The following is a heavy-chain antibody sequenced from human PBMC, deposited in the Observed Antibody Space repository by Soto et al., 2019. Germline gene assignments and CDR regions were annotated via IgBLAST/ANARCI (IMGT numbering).Heavy chain of an antibody. CDR3: ARVASLGIAAARGYGMDV. Sequence: TLSLTCTVSGGSISSGGYYWSWIRQHPGKGLEWIGYIYYSGSTYYNPSLESRVTISVDTSKNQFSLKLSSVTAADTAVYYCARVASLGIAAARGYGMDVWGQGTTVTVSS. D-gene: IGHD6-13*01. J-gene: IGHJ6*02. CDR1: GGSISSGGYY. CDR2: IYYSGST. V-gene: IGHV4-31*03.